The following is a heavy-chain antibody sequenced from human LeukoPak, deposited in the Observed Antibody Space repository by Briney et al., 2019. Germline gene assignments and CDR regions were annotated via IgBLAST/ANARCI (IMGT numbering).Heavy chain of an antibody. CDR2: IKEDGSEK. Sequence: PGGSLRLSCAASGLNLSRYWRSWVRQAPGKGLEWVANIKEDGSEKYYVASVKGRFTTSRDNAKNSLFLQMNSLSAEDTAIYYCALYTSSQTGMDVWGQGTAVTVSS. CDR3: ALYTSSQTGMDV. D-gene: IGHD6-19*01. V-gene: IGHV3-7*01. J-gene: IGHJ6*02. CDR1: GLNLSRYW.